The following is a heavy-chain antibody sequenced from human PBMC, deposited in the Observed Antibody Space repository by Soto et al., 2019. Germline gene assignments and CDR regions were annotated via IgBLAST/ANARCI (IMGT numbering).Heavy chain of an antibody. CDR2: ISYDGSNK. CDR1: GFTFSSYG. J-gene: IGHJ5*02. V-gene: IGHV3-30*18. CDR3: AKDQVRPLFDP. Sequence: QVQLVESGGGVVQPGRSLRLSCAASGFTFSSYGMHWVRQAPGKGLEWVAVISYDGSNKYYADSVKGRFTISRDNSKNTLYLQMNSLRAEDTAVYYCAKDQVRPLFDPWGQGTLVTVSS.